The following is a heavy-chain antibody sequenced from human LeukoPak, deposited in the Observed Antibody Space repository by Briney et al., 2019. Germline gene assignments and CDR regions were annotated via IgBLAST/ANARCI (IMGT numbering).Heavy chain of an antibody. J-gene: IGHJ4*02. CDR3: ARGGGYQPFDY. CDR2: INSDGSST. Sequence: GGSLRLSCAASGFTFSSYWMHWVRQAPGKGLVWVSRINSDGSSTSYADSVKGRFTISRDNAKNSLYMQMNSLRAEDTAVYYCARGGGYQPFDYWGQGTLVTVSS. D-gene: IGHD2-2*01. CDR1: GFTFSSYW. V-gene: IGHV3-74*01.